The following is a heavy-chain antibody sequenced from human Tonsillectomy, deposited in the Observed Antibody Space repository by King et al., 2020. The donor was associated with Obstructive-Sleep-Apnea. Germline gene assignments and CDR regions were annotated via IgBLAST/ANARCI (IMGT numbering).Heavy chain of an antibody. D-gene: IGHD3-9*01. Sequence: VQLQESGPGLVKPSETLSLTCTVSGGSISSSSYYWGWIRQPPGKGLEWIGSIFYSGITYYNPSLRSRVTISVDTSKNQFSLKLTSVTAADTSVYYCARQKASLEWIAGYSQSPLHCDYWGQGTLVTASS. V-gene: IGHV4-39*01. J-gene: IGHJ4*02. CDR2: IFYSGIT. CDR3: ARQKASLEWIAGYSQSPLHCDY. CDR1: GGSISSSSYY.